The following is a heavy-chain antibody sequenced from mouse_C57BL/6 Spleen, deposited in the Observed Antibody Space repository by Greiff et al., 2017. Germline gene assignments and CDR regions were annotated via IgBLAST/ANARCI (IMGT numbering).Heavy chain of an antibody. D-gene: IGHD2-3*01. CDR2: ISSGGDYI. Sequence: EVMLVESGEGLVKPGGSLKLSCAASGFTFSSYAMSWVRQTPEKRLEWVAYISSGGDYIYYADTVKGRFTISRDNARNTLYLQMSSLKSGDTAMYYCTREIYDGYYGDAMDYWGQGTSVTVSS. J-gene: IGHJ4*01. V-gene: IGHV5-9-1*02. CDR3: TREIYDGYYGDAMDY. CDR1: GFTFSSYA.